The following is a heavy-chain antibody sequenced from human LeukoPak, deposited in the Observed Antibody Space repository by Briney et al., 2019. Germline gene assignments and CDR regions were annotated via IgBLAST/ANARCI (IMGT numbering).Heavy chain of an antibody. Sequence: PGGSLRLSCAASGFTFSSFAMDWVRQAPGKGLEWIGYIYYSGSTNYSPSLKSRVTISLDTSKKQFSLELSSVTAADTAVYFCARDSSCSGGTCYDTWGQGTLVTVSS. J-gene: IGHJ5*02. V-gene: IGHV4-59*01. CDR2: IYYSGST. D-gene: IGHD2-15*01. CDR3: ARDSSCSGGTCYDT. CDR1: GFTFSSFA.